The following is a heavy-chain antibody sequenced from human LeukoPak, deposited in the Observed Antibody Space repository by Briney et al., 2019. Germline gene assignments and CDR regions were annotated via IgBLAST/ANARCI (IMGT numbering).Heavy chain of an antibody. CDR1: GYTFTGYY. CDR3: ARISGSYLRYYFDY. CDR2: INPNSGGT. J-gene: IGHJ4*02. Sequence: ASVKVSCKASGYTFTGYYMHWVRPAPGQGLEWMGWINPNSGGTNYAQKFQGRVTMTRDTSISTAYMELSRLRSDDTAVYYCARISGSYLRYYFDYWGQGTLVTVSS. D-gene: IGHD1-26*01. V-gene: IGHV1-2*02.